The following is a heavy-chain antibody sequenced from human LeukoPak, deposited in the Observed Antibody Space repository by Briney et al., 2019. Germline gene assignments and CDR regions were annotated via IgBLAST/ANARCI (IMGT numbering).Heavy chain of an antibody. J-gene: IGHJ5*02. CDR2: ISYDGSNK. Sequence: GGSLRLSCAASGFTFSSYAMHWVRQAPGKGLEWVAVISYDGSNKYYADSVKGRFTISRDNSKNTLYLQMNSLRAEDTAVYYCARDSYFYDSSGYYWGTNWFDPWGQGTLVTVSS. D-gene: IGHD3-22*01. CDR3: ARDSYFYDSSGYYWGTNWFDP. CDR1: GFTFSSYA. V-gene: IGHV3-30*01.